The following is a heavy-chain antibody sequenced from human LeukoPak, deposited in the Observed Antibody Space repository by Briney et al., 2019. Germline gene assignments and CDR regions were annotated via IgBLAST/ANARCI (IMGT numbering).Heavy chain of an antibody. CDR1: GFTFDDYA. V-gene: IGHV3-9*01. Sequence: PGGSLRLSCAAFGFTFDDYAMHWVRQVPGKGLEWVSGISWNGGSIGYADSVKGRFTISRDNAKNSLYLQVNSLRVEDAALYYCAKGYSSGYRDWFDPWGQGALVTVSS. D-gene: IGHD6-19*01. CDR2: ISWNGGSI. CDR3: AKGYSSGYRDWFDP. J-gene: IGHJ5*02.